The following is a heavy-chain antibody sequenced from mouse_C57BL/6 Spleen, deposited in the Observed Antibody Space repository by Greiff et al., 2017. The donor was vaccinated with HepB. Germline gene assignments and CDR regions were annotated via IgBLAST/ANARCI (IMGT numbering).Heavy chain of an antibody. CDR2: ISDGGSYT. CDR3: ARDQDYGVATRYFDV. CDR1: GFTFSSYA. J-gene: IGHJ1*03. V-gene: IGHV5-4*01. D-gene: IGHD1-1*01. Sequence: EVKLQESGGGLVKPGGSLKLSCAASGFTFSSYAISWVRQTPEKRLEWVATISDGGSYTYYPDNVKGRFTISRDNAKNNLYLQMSHLKSEDTAMYYCARDQDYGVATRYFDVWGTGTTVTVSS.